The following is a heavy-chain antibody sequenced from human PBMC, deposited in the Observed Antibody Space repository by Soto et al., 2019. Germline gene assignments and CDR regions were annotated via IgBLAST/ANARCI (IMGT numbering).Heavy chain of an antibody. CDR1: GGSISSGGYS. CDR2: IYYSGST. CDR3: AATPPS. Sequence: QVQLQESGPGLVKPSQTLSLTCTVSGGSISSGGYSWSWIRQHPGKGLEWIGYIYYSGSTYYNPSLNRRVTISADTSKNQSPLKLPSLTAAATTVYSTAATPPSWGQAPL. V-gene: IGHV4-31*03. J-gene: IGHJ5*02.